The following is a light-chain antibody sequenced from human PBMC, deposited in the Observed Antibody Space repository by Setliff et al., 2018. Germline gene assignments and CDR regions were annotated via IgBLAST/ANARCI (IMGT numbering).Light chain of an antibody. CDR1: NNDVGAYNY. CDR3: CSYAGDNIFAV. CDR2: DVS. Sequence: QSALTQPASVSGSPGQSVTISCTGTNNDVGAYNYVSWYQQHPGKAPKFMIYDVSKRSSGASDRFSGSKSGNTASLTISGLQAEDEADYYCCSYAGDNIFAVFGSGTKGTVL. J-gene: IGLJ1*01. V-gene: IGLV2-23*02.